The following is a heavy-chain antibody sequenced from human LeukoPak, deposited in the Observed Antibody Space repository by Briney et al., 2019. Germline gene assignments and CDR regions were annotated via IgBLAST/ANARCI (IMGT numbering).Heavy chain of an antibody. CDR1: GFTFSSYS. D-gene: IGHD1-20*01. J-gene: IGHJ4*02. CDR2: ISGSSSYI. Sequence: GGSLRLSCAASGFTFSSYSMNWVRQAPGKGLEWVSSISGSSSYIYYADSVKGRFTISRDNAKNSLYLQMNSLRAEDTAVYYCARDGNNWNYFDYWGQGTLVTVSS. CDR3: ARDGNNWNYFDY. V-gene: IGHV3-21*01.